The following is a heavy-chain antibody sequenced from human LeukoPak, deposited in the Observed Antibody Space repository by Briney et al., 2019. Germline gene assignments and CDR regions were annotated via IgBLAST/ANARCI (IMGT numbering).Heavy chain of an antibody. D-gene: IGHD3-9*01. V-gene: IGHV3-48*01. CDR3: ARDEFDYPPFTMDV. Sequence: PGGSLRLSCAASGFTFSSYGMHWVRQAPGKGPEWVSFISSSSSTIYYTDSVKGRFTISRDNAKNSLYLQMNSLRAEDTAVYYCARDEFDYPPFTMDVWGKGTTVTVSS. CDR2: ISSSSSTI. CDR1: GFTFSSYG. J-gene: IGHJ6*03.